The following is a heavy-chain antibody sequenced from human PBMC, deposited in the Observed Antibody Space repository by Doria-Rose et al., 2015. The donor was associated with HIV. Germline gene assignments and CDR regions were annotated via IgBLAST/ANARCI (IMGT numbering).Heavy chain of an antibody. V-gene: IGHV4-39*07. J-gene: IGHJ6*02. Sequence: QPPGKGLEWIGSIYYSGSTYYNPSLKSRVTISVDTSKNQFSLKLSSVTAADTAVYYCARETNDYQYYYYYGMDVWGQGTTVTVSS. CDR2: IYYSGST. CDR3: ARETNDYQYYYYYGMDV. D-gene: IGHD4-17*01.